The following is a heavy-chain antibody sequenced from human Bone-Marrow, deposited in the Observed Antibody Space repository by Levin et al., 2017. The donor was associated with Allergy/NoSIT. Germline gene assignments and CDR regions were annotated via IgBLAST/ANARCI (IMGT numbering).Heavy chain of an antibody. D-gene: IGHD3-3*01. J-gene: IGHJ6*02. CDR2: MNPKSGTT. V-gene: IGHV1-8*01. CDR1: GYTFTDYD. Sequence: GASVKVSCEASGYTFTDYDINWLRQANGQGFEWMGWMNPKSGTTGSAQKFQGRLSLTRNTSISTAYMELSSLTSEDTAVYYCSRRDRITTYVVVPNGMDVWGQGTTVAVSS. CDR3: SRRDRITTYVVVPNGMDV.